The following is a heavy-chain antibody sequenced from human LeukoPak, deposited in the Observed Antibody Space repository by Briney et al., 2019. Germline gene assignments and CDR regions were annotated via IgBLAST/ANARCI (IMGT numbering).Heavy chain of an antibody. CDR1: GFTLSSYA. CDR2: ISGSGGST. V-gene: IGHV3-23*01. J-gene: IGHJ3*02. D-gene: IGHD3-22*01. CDR3: AKETASGYGAFDI. Sequence: GGSLRLSCAASGFTLSSYAMSWVRQAPGKGLEWVSGISGSGGSTHYADSVKGRFTISRDNSKNTLYLQMNSLRAEDTAVYYCAKETASGYGAFDIWGQGTMVTVSS.